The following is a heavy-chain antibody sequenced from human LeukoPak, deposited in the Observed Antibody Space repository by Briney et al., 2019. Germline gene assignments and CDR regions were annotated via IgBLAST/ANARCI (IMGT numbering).Heavy chain of an antibody. Sequence: PSETLSLTCTASGGSISSYYWSWIRQPPGKGLEWIGYIYYSGSTNYNPSLKSRVTISVDTSKNQFSLKLSSVTAADTAVYYCARPSFVTGSYYPLWGQGTLVAVSS. D-gene: IGHD1-26*01. CDR3: ARPSFVTGSYYPL. CDR1: GGSISSYY. J-gene: IGHJ4*02. CDR2: IYYSGST. V-gene: IGHV4-59*01.